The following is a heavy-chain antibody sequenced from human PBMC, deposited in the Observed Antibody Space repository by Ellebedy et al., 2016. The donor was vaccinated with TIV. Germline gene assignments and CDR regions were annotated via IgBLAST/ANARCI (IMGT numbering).Heavy chain of an antibody. J-gene: IGHJ6*02. CDR1: GGSISSYY. D-gene: IGHD6-13*01. Sequence: SETLSLTXTVSGGSISSYYWSWIRQPAGKGLEWIGRIYTSGSTNYNPSLKSRVTMSVDTSKNQFSLKLSSVTAADTASYYCARALAASDKVTYYFGMDVWGQGTTVTVSS. CDR3: ARALAASDKVTYYFGMDV. V-gene: IGHV4-4*07. CDR2: IYTSGST.